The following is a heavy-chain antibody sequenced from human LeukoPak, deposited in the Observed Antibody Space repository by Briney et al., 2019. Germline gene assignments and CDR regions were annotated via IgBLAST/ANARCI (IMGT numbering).Heavy chain of an antibody. D-gene: IGHD4-11*01. Sequence: SETLSLTCTVSGYSISSGYYWGWIRQPPGKGLEWIGSIYHSGSTYYNPSLKSRVTISVDTSKNQFSLKLSSVTAADTAVYYCARTRTTVTTSYYFDYWGQGTLVTVSS. V-gene: IGHV4-38-2*02. J-gene: IGHJ4*02. CDR3: ARTRTTVTTSYYFDY. CDR1: GYSISSGYY. CDR2: IYHSGST.